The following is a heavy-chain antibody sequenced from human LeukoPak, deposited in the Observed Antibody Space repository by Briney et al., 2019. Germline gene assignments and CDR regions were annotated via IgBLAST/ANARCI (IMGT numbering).Heavy chain of an antibody. V-gene: IGHV1-2*02. J-gene: IGHJ4*02. D-gene: IGHD3-22*01. Sequence: ASVKVSCKASGYTFTGYYMHWVRQAPGQGLEWMGWINPNSGGTNYAQKFQGRVTMTRDTSISTAYMELSRLRSDDTAVYYCAREYYYDSSGYYYSGLGYWGQGTLVTVSS. CDR3: AREYYYDSSGYYYSGLGY. CDR1: GYTFTGYY. CDR2: INPNSGGT.